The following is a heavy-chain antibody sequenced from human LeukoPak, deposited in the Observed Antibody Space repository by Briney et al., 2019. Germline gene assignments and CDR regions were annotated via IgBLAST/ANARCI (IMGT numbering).Heavy chain of an antibody. CDR1: RGSISGYY. CDR3: ARDKVGTSYFDF. CDR2: VYGRGST. V-gene: IGHV4-4*07. Sequence: SETLSLTCTVSRGSISGYYWSWIRQPAGKGLEWIGRVYGRGSTNYNPSLKSRLTVSLDTSKNQFSLRLSSVTAADTAIYYCARDKVGTSYFDFWGQGALVTVSS. J-gene: IGHJ4*02. D-gene: IGHD1-26*01.